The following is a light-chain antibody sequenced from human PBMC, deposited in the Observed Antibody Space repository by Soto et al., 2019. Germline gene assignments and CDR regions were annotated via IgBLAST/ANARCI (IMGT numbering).Light chain of an antibody. V-gene: IGKV1-39*01. Sequence: DIQMTQSPSSLSASVGDTVTITCRASQIIASYLNWYQQKPGKAPKLLIYAATSLQSGVPSRFSGSGSGTDFTLTIRSLQPEDFATYYCQQKGTFGQGTKLEIK. CDR1: QIIASY. CDR2: AAT. CDR3: QQKGT. J-gene: IGKJ2*01.